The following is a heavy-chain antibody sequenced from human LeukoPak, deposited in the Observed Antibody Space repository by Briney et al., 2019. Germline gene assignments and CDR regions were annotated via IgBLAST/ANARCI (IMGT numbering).Heavy chain of an antibody. CDR3: ARAPYGNYGTLDF. CDR1: GFTFDDYT. J-gene: IGHJ4*02. CDR2: ISWHGATT. Sequence: GGSLRLSCAASGFTFDDYTMHWVRQVPGKGPDWVALISWHGATTYYADSVKGRFTISRDSSKNSLYLQMNSLRTEDTAFYYCARAPYGNYGTLDFWGQGTLVTVSS. V-gene: IGHV3-43*01. D-gene: IGHD4-11*01.